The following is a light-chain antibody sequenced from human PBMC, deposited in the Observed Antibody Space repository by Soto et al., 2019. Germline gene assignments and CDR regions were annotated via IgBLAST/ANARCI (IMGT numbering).Light chain of an antibody. Sequence: DMHFTHSPSSLSASVVNRATITCRDSQAITNNLAWYQQKPGNPPRLLIYEESTLHSGVPSRFSGRKVGTQFILTIDSLQPEDFATYYCQQVKSYPRTFGGGTKVDNK. CDR2: EES. CDR1: QAITNN. V-gene: IGKV1-9*01. CDR3: QQVKSYPRT. J-gene: IGKJ4*01.